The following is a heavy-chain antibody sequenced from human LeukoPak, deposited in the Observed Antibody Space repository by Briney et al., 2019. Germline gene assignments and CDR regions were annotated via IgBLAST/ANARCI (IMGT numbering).Heavy chain of an antibody. J-gene: IGHJ4*02. CDR1: GFTFSSYW. V-gene: IGHV3-74*01. CDR3: ASHPTRAGTIYY. D-gene: IGHD1-7*01. Sequence: RGSLRLSCAASGFTFSSYWMHWVRQAPGKGLVWVSRINSDGSSTSYADSVKGRFTISRDNAKNTLYLQMNSLRAEDTAVYYCASHPTRAGTIYYWGQGTLVTVSS. CDR2: INSDGSST.